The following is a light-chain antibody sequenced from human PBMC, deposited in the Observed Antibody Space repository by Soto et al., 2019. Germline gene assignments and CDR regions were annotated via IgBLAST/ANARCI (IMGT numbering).Light chain of an antibody. J-gene: IGLJ2*01. V-gene: IGLV2-23*01. CDR2: ESY. CDR3: CCFAGSNTYI. Sequence: QSALTQPASLSGSPGQSITISCTGTSADIGSFNLVSWYQQFPGEVPKLIIYESYKRPSGISTRFSGSRSDNTASLTVSGLQAEDEADYYCCCFAGSNTYIFGGGTNVTVL. CDR1: SADIGSFNL.